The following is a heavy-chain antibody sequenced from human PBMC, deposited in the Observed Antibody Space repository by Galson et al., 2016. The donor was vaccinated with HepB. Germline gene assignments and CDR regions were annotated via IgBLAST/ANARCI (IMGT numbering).Heavy chain of an antibody. CDR3: ARVKSSYGNDY. Sequence: SETLSLTCTVSGGSISSYYWSWIRQPPGKGLEWIGCIYHSGSTNNNPSLKSRVTMSVDTSKNQFSLKLSSVTAADTALYYCARVKSSYGNDYWGQGTLVIVSS. J-gene: IGHJ4*02. CDR1: GGSISSYY. D-gene: IGHD5-18*01. CDR2: IYHSGST. V-gene: IGHV4-59*01.